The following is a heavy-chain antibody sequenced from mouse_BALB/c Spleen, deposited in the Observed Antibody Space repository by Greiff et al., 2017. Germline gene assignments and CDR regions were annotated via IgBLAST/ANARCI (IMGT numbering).Heavy chain of an antibody. CDR2: IDPENGNT. Sequence: EVKLMESGAELVRPGALVKLSCKASGFNIKDYYMHWVKQRPEQGLEWIGWIDPENGNTIYDPKFQGKASITADTSSNTAYRQLSSLTSEDTAVYYCAFTTVPWFAYWGQGTLVTVSA. CDR1: GFNIKDYY. V-gene: IGHV14-1*02. D-gene: IGHD1-1*01. J-gene: IGHJ3*01. CDR3: AFTTVPWFAY.